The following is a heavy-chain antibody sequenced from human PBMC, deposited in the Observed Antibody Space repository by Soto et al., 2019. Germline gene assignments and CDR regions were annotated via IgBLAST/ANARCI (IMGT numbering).Heavy chain of an antibody. D-gene: IGHD4-17*01. CDR2: IYGAASGI. CDR1: GFSFHEYT. V-gene: IGHV3-23*01. Sequence: EVHLLESGGDLVRPGGSLRLSCAASGFSFHEYTMNWVRQAPGKGLEWVSGIYGAASGIYYADSVKGRYTISSDNSRNTVYLQMNNRRAEDTAVYYCAKDRHPDGVWDIDWWGQGARVTVSS. CDR3: AKDRHPDGVWDIDW. J-gene: IGHJ4*02.